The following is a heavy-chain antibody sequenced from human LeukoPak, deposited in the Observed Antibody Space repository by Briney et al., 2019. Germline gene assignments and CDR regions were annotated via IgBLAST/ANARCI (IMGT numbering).Heavy chain of an antibody. D-gene: IGHD5-24*01. CDR1: GGSFRSYY. V-gene: IGHV4-34*01. J-gene: IGHJ4*03. CDR2: INHRGDA. CDR3: ARGPTISESGYFDS. Sequence: PSETLSLTCAVYGGSFRSYYWSWIRQSPGKGLEWIAEINHRGDANYNASVKSRVTISVDTSKNQFSLKLTSLTAADTAVYFCARGPTISESGYFDSWGQGTLVTVSS.